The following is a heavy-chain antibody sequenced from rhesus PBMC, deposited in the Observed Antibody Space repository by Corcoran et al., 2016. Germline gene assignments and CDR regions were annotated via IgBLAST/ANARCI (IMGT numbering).Heavy chain of an antibody. CDR3: AKEGRNTGNFDY. D-gene: IGHD4-23*01. J-gene: IGHJ4*01. Sequence: EVQLVVSGGGLAKPGGALRLSCAVSGFHSVTDWLSWVRQTPGKGRGWISDINRGGGSTYNADSVKGRFTISRDNSKNTLSLQMNSLRAEDTAVYYCAKEGRNTGNFDYWGQGVLVTVSS. CDR1: GFHSVTDW. V-gene: IGHV3S42*01. CDR2: INRGGGST.